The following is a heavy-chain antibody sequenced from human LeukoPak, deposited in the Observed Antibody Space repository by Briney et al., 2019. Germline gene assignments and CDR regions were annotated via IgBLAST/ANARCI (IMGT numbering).Heavy chain of an antibody. CDR1: GYTFTGYY. CDR2: INPDSGGT. CDR3: AREQYWNSPDWGSGDWFDP. V-gene: IGHV1-2*02. Sequence: GASVKVSCKASGYTFTGYYMHWVRQAPGQGLEWMGWINPDSGGTNYAQKFQGRVTMTRDTSISTAYMELSRLRSDDTAVYYCAREQYWNSPDWGSGDWFDPWGQGTLVTVSS. D-gene: IGHD1/OR15-1a*01. J-gene: IGHJ5*02.